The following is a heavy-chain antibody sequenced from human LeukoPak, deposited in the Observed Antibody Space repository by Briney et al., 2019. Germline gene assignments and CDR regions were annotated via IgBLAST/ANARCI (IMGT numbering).Heavy chain of an antibody. J-gene: IGHJ4*02. CDR2: ISVRSNYI. V-gene: IGHV3-21*01. D-gene: IGHD3-22*01. CDR1: GYTFSSFS. CDR3: ARLRRNSDSSGYYYYYDY. Sequence: GGSLRLSCVASGYTFSSFSINWVRQAPGKGLEWVSSISVRSNYIYYANSVRGRFSISRDDARNSLYLQMDSLRGDDTAVYYCARLRRNSDSSGYYYYYDYWGQGTLVTVSS.